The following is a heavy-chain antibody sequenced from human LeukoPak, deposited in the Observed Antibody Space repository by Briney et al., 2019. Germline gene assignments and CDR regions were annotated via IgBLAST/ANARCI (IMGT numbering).Heavy chain of an antibody. Sequence: MTGGSLRLSCAASGFTFSSYSMNWVRQAPGKGLEWVSSISSSSSYIYYADSVKGRFTISRDNAKNSLYLQMNSLRAEDTAVYYCARDVIPRGGYFDYWGQGTLVTVSS. CDR3: ARDVIPRGGYFDY. D-gene: IGHD3-10*01. CDR2: ISSSSSYI. CDR1: GFTFSSYS. V-gene: IGHV3-21*04. J-gene: IGHJ4*02.